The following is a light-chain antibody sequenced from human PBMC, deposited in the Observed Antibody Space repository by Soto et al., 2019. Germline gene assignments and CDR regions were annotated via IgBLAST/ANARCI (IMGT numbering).Light chain of an antibody. V-gene: IGKV3-15*01. J-gene: IGKJ4*01. CDR1: QSVGRN. CDR3: QQYNHWPPRT. CDR2: GAS. Sequence: EIVMTQSPATLSVSPGERATLSCRASQSVGRNLAWYQQKPGQPPRLLIYGASTRATGIPARFSGSGSGTEFTLTISSLQSEDFAIYSCQQYNHWPPRTFGGGTKVEIK.